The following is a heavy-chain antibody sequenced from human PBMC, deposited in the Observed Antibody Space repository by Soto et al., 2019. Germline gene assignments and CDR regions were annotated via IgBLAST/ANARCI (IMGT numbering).Heavy chain of an antibody. J-gene: IGHJ5*01. CDR1: GFTFTNAW. Sequence: EVQLVESGGGLVEPGGSLRLSCTASGFTFTNAWMNWVRQAPGKGLEWVGRIKSKSDGGTTDYSAPVKGRFTISRDDSKNTLYLQMKSLNTDDTAIYYCTADLRSPARRFDPWGQGTLVPVSS. CDR2: IKSKSDGGTT. D-gene: IGHD4-17*01. CDR3: TADLRSPARRFDP. V-gene: IGHV3-15*01.